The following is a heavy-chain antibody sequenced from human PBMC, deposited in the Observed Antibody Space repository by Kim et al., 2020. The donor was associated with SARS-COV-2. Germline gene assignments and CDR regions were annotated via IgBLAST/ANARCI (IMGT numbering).Heavy chain of an antibody. Sequence: GGSLRLSCAASGFTFSSYSMNWVRQAPGKGLEWVSSISSSSSYIYYADSVKGRFTISRDNAKNSLYLQMNSLRAEDTAVYYCARDQMVRGVIITFVSDYWGQGTLVTVSS. J-gene: IGHJ4*02. D-gene: IGHD3-10*01. V-gene: IGHV3-21*01. CDR2: ISSSSSYI. CDR3: ARDQMVRGVIITFVSDY. CDR1: GFTFSSYS.